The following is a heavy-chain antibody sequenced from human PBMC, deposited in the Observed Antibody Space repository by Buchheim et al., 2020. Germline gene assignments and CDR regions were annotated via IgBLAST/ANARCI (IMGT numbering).Heavy chain of an antibody. CDR1: GFTFSSYS. CDR3: ARVAGEYDYVWGSYRLNDAFDI. V-gene: IGHV3-48*01. D-gene: IGHD3-16*02. CDR2: ISSSSSTI. Sequence: EVQLVESGGGLVQPGGSLRLSCAASGFTFSSYSMNWVRQAPGKGLEWVSYISSSSSTIYYADSVKGRFTISRDHAKNSLYLQMNSLRAEDTAVYYCARVAGEYDYVWGSYRLNDAFDIWGQGT. J-gene: IGHJ3*02.